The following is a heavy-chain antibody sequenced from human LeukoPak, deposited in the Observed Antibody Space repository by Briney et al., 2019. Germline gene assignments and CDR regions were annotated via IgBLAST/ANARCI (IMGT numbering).Heavy chain of an antibody. CDR3: ARDSDGMSV. CDR1: RFXFSTYG. V-gene: IGHV3-30*03. Sequence: PGRSLRLSCAASRFXFSTYGIHWVRQAPGKGLEWVALISDDGINKYYADSVKGRFTISRDNSKSTLYLQMNSLRAEDTAVYYCARDSDGMSVWGLGTTVTVSS. J-gene: IGHJ6*02. CDR2: ISDDGINK.